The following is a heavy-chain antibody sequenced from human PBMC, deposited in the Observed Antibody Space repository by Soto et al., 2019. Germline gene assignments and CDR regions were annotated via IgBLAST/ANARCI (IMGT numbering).Heavy chain of an antibody. CDR1: GGSISSSSYY. D-gene: IGHD2-15*01. J-gene: IGHJ3*02. CDR2: IYYSGST. CDR3: ERHFPACSGGSCYDAFDI. Sequence: QLQLQESGPGLVKPSETLSLTCTVSGGSISSSSYYWGWIRQPPGKGLEWIGSIYYSGSTYYNPSLKSRVTLSVDTSKNQFSLRLSSVTAADTAVYYCERHFPACSGGSCYDAFDIWGQGTMVTVSS. V-gene: IGHV4-39*01.